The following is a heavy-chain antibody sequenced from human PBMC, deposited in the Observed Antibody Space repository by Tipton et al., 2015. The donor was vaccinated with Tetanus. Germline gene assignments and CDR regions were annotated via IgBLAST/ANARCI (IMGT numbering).Heavy chain of an antibody. CDR3: VGSLAPPYYFDY. D-gene: IGHD2-15*01. V-gene: IGHV2-5*01. Sequence: LVKPAQTLTLTCTFSGFSLSTSGVGVGWIRQPPGKALEWLALIYWNDDKRYSPSLKSRLTITKDTSKNQVVLTMTNMDPVDTATYYCVGSLAPPYYFDYWGQGTLVTVSS. CDR2: IYWNDDK. CDR1: GFSLSTSGVG. J-gene: IGHJ4*02.